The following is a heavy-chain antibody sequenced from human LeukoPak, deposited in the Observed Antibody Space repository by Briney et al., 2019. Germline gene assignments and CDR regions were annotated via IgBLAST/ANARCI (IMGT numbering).Heavy chain of an antibody. CDR3: ARVGELRQPFFDY. Sequence: GGSLRLSCVASGFTVSSNYMTWVRQAPGKGLEWVSVIYTGGTPYYADSVKGRFTISRDISKNTVYLQMNSLRVEDTAVYFCARVGELRQPFFDYWGQGTLVTVSS. V-gene: IGHV3-53*01. J-gene: IGHJ4*02. CDR1: GFTVSSNY. D-gene: IGHD3-10*01. CDR2: IYTGGTP.